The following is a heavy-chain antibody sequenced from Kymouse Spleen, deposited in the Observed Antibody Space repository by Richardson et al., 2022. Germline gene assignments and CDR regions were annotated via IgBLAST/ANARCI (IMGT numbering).Heavy chain of an antibody. CDR1: GFTFSSYG. D-gene: IGHD1-26*01. Sequence: QVQLVESGGGVVQPGRSLRLSCAASGFTFSSYGMHWVRQAPGKGLEWVAVISYDGSNKYYADSVKGRFTISRDNSKNTLYLQMNSLRAEDTAVYYCAKGHSGSYLYYYYYYGMDVWGQGTTVTVSS. V-gene: IGHV3-30*18. CDR3: AKGHSGSYLYYYYYYGMDV. J-gene: IGHJ6*02. CDR2: ISYDGSNK.